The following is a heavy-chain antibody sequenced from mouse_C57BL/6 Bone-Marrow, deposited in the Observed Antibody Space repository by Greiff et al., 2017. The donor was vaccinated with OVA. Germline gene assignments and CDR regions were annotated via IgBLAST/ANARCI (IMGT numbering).Heavy chain of an antibody. CDR1: GYTFTDYE. J-gene: IGHJ4*01. Sequence: VKLQQSGAELVRPGASVTLSCQASGYTFTDYEMHWVKQTPVHGLEWIGAIDPETGGTAYNQKFRGKAILTADKSSSTVYMELRSLTSEDSAVYYCTRGYSNYYAMDYWGQGTSVTVSS. V-gene: IGHV1-15*01. CDR2: IDPETGGT. D-gene: IGHD2-5*01. CDR3: TRGYSNYYAMDY.